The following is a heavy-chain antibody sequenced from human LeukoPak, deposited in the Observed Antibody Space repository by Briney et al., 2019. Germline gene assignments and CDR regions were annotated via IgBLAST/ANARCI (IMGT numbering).Heavy chain of an antibody. CDR3: ARKGFTSMAGYYYMDV. Sequence: GGSLRLSCAASGFTFDDYGMSWVRQAPGKGLEWVSGIIWNGGTTGYADSVKGRFTISRDNGKNSLYLQMNSLRAEDTALYYCARKGFTSMAGYYYMDVWGKGTTVTVSS. J-gene: IGHJ6*03. CDR1: GFTFDDYG. V-gene: IGHV3-20*04. CDR2: IIWNGGTT. D-gene: IGHD6-19*01.